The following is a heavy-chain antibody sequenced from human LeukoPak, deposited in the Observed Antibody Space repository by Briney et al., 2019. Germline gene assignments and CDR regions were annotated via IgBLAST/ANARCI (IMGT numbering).Heavy chain of an antibody. D-gene: IGHD2-8*01. CDR3: TRANCVNGVCYHFDY. CDR1: GFTFGYYA. V-gene: IGHV3-49*04. CDR2: IRKKGFGGTT. J-gene: IGHJ4*02. Sequence: GGSLRLSCTASGFTFGYYAMSWVRQAPGKGLEWVGFIRKKGFGGTTEYAASVKGRFTISRDDSKSIAYLQMNSLKTEDTAVYYCTRANCVNGVCYHFDYWGQGTLVTVSS.